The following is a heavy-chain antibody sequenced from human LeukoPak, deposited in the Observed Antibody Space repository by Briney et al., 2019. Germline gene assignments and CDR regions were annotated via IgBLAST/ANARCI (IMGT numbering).Heavy chain of an antibody. CDR2: IYYTGST. D-gene: IGHD6-13*01. V-gene: IGHV4-30-4*01. CDR1: SGSISSGDSY. J-gene: IGHJ4*02. Sequence: PSETLSLTCSVSSGSISSGDSYWSWIRQPPGKGLEWIGYIYYTGSTNYNPSLKSRVTISVDTSNNHSSLKLTSVTATDTAVYYCARAGQQLPFDYWGQGTLVTLSS. CDR3: ARAGQQLPFDY.